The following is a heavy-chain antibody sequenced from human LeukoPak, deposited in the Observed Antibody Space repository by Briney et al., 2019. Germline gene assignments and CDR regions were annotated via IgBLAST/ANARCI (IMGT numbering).Heavy chain of an antibody. CDR2: ISYDGNNK. Sequence: HXVXXAXGXGLEWVTIISYDGNNKYYADSVKGRFTISRDNSKNTLYLQMNSLRAEDTAVYYCARGRGVDYWGQGTLVTVSS. V-gene: IGHV3-30*03. CDR3: ARGRGVDY. D-gene: IGHD3-16*01. J-gene: IGHJ4*02.